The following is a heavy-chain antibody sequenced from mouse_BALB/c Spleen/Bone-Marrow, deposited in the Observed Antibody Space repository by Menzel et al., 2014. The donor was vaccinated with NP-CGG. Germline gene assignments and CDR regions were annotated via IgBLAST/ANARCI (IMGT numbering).Heavy chain of an antibody. D-gene: IGHD3-3*01. CDR2: INPSSGYT. CDR1: GYTFTSYP. Sequence: QVQLQQPGAELARPGASVWMSCKASGYTFTSYPMNWVKQRPGQGLEWIGYINPSSGYTNYNQKFKDKATLTADKSSSTAYMQLSSLTSEDSAVYYCTRRAAYYFGYWGQGTTLTVSS. CDR3: TRRAAYYFGY. V-gene: IGHV1-4*01. J-gene: IGHJ2*01.